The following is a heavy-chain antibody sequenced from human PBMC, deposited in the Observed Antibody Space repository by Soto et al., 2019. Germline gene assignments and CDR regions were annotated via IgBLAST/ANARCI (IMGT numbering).Heavy chain of an antibody. CDR2: INPNSGGT. D-gene: IGHD3-22*01. Sequence: GASVKVSCKASGYTFTGYYMHWVQQAPGQGLEWMGWINPNSGGTNYAQKFQGRVTMTRDTSISTAYMELSRLRSDDTAVYYCAXGTYDSSGYRTNTNFDYWGQGTLVTVSS. V-gene: IGHV1-2*02. CDR3: AXGTYDSSGYRTNTNFDY. CDR1: GYTFTGYY. J-gene: IGHJ4*02.